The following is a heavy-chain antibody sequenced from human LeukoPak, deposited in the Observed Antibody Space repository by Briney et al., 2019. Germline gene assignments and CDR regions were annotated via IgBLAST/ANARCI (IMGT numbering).Heavy chain of an antibody. Sequence: SETLSLTCTVSGGPISSSSYYWGWIRQPPGKGLEWIGEINHSGSTNYNPSLKSRVTISVDTSKNQFSLKLSSATAADTAVYYCARDGDYFDYWGQGTLVTVSS. CDR3: ARDGDYFDY. D-gene: IGHD4-17*01. CDR1: GGPISSSSYY. J-gene: IGHJ4*02. CDR2: INHSGST. V-gene: IGHV4-39*07.